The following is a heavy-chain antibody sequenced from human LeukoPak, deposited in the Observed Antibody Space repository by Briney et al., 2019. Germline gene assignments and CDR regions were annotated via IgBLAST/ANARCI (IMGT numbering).Heavy chain of an antibody. V-gene: IGHV4-59*12. CDR3: ARGCYSSSWYYYYGMDV. J-gene: IGHJ6*02. CDR1: GGSISSYY. D-gene: IGHD6-13*01. CDR2: IYYSGST. Sequence: SETLSLTCTVSGGSISSYYWSWIRQPPGKGLEWIGYIYYSGSTNYNPSLKSRVTISVDTSKNQFSLKLSSVTAADTAVYYCARGCYSSSWYYYYGMDVWGQGTTVTVSS.